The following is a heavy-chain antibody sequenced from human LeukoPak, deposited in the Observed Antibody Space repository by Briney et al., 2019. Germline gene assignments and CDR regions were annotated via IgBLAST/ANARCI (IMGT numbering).Heavy chain of an antibody. CDR1: GGSLNGYY. V-gene: IGHV4-34*01. CDR2: INHSGTT. J-gene: IGHJ4*02. Sequence: SETLSLTCSVYGGSLNGYYWSWIRQPPGKGLEWIGEINHSGTTNYNPSLKSRVTTSLDTSKNQFSLRLNSVTAADMAVYYCARVPLRFLEPFDFWGQGTLVTVSS. D-gene: IGHD3-3*01. CDR3: ARVPLRFLEPFDF.